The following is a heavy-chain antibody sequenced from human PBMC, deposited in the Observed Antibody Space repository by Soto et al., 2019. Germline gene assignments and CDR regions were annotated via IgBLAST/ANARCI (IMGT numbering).Heavy chain of an antibody. Sequence: QVQLVQSGAEVKKPGASVKVSCKASGYTFTGYYMHWVRQAPGQGLEWMGWINPNSGGTNHAQKFQGRVTMTRDTSISTAYMELSRLRSDDTAVYYCARVPYTRGVVVAATNYGMDVWGQGTTVTVSS. V-gene: IGHV1-2*02. CDR3: ARVPYTRGVVVAATNYGMDV. D-gene: IGHD2-15*01. J-gene: IGHJ6*02. CDR2: INPNSGGT. CDR1: GYTFTGYY.